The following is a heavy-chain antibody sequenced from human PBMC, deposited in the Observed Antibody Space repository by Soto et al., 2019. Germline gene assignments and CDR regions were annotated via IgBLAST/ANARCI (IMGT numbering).Heavy chain of an antibody. CDR1: GDSVSSYY. Sequence: QVQLQESGPGLVKPSETLSLTCIVSGDSVSSYYWSWIRQPPGKGLEWIGYISYSGSTKYNPSLESRVPMSVDTSKNQFSLKLNSGTAADPAVYYCASADSTPYYFDYWGQGTLVTVSS. V-gene: IGHV4-59*02. D-gene: IGHD2-2*01. CDR2: ISYSGST. CDR3: ASADSTPYYFDY. J-gene: IGHJ4*02.